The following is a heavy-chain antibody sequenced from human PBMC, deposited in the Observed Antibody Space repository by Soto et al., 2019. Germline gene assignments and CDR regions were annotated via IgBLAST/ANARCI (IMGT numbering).Heavy chain of an antibody. CDR2: VKDGGHT. CDR3: ARGQEGVEATH. Sequence: QVQLQQWGAGLLKPSETLSLNCAVTGGSLSGYYWSWIRQPPGKGLEWIGEVKDGGHTNYSPSLSGRVTRSSDTSNNQGSLRLSSGTAADTGVDYCARGQEGVEATHWDQGSLVTVSS. D-gene: IGHD5-12*01. CDR1: GGSLSGYY. V-gene: IGHV4-34*01. J-gene: IGHJ4*02.